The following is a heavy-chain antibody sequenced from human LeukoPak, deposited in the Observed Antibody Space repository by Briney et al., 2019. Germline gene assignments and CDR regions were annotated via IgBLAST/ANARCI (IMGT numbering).Heavy chain of an antibody. CDR1: GFTFSSSA. CDR3: ANRGKYYFDY. CDR2: IGSSGATS. Sequence: PGGSLRLSCAASGFTFSSSAMGWVRQAPGKGLEWVSTIGSSGATSYYADSVKGRFTISRDNSKNTLSLQMNSLRAEDTAVYYCANRGKYYFDYWGQGSLVTVSS. J-gene: IGHJ4*02. V-gene: IGHV3-23*01. D-gene: IGHD1-26*01.